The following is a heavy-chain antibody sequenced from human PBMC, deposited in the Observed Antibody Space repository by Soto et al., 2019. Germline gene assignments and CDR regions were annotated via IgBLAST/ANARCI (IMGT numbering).Heavy chain of an antibody. CDR3: ATRKPPLNCSSTSCPPLDNWFDP. D-gene: IGHD2-2*01. J-gene: IGHJ5*02. CDR2: IYYSGST. CDR1: GGSISSSSYY. V-gene: IGHV4-39*01. Sequence: QLQLQESGPGLVKPSETLSLTCTVSGGSISSSSYYWGWIRQPPGKGLEWIGSIYYSGSTYYNPSLKSRVTISVDTSKNPFPLKLGSVTAADTAVDYCATRKPPLNCSSTSCPPLDNWFDPWGQGTLVTVSS.